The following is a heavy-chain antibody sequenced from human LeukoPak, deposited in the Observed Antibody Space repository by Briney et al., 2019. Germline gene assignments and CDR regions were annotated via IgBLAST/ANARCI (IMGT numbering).Heavy chain of an antibody. CDR3: ASGYSYAFDY. CDR1: GGSISSGGYY. V-gene: IGHV4-39*07. J-gene: IGHJ4*02. D-gene: IGHD5-18*01. Sequence: PSETLSLTCTVSGGSISSGGYYWSWIRQPPGKGLEWIGEINHSGSTNYNPSLKSRVTISVDTSKNQFSLKLSSVTAADTAVYYCASGYSYAFDYWGQGTLVTVSS. CDR2: INHSGST.